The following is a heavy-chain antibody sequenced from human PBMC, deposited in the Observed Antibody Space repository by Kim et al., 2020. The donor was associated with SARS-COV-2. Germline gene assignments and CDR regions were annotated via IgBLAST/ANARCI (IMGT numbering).Heavy chain of an antibody. CDR3: AGTRAITIFGVVIKEDYYYYMDV. D-gene: IGHD3-3*01. CDR1: GYTFTSYG. V-gene: IGHV1-18*01. J-gene: IGHJ6*03. Sequence: ASVKVSCKASGYTFTSYGISWVRQAPGQGLEWMGWISAYNGNTNYAQKLQGRVTMTTDTSTSTAYMELRSLRSDDTAEYYCAGTRAITIFGVVIKEDYYYYMDVWGKGTTVTVSS. CDR2: ISAYNGNT.